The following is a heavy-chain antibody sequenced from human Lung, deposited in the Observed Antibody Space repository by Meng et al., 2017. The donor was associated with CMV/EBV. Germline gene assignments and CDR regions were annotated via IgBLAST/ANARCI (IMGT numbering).Heavy chain of an antibody. CDR1: VFSLSSPRLG. J-gene: IGHJ4*02. CDR2: NNLKDDN. D-gene: IGHD3-3*01. Sequence: PVQPTPTRTLPSTFCVFSLSSPRLGVGWGRQPPQRALQGLAQNNLKDDNRYSPALKSRLTITKDASNNQVILTTTNIHYLDTATYYCARTIETFGVIREFDYWGQGTLVTVSS. V-gene: IGHV2-5*01. CDR3: ARTIETFGVIREFDY.